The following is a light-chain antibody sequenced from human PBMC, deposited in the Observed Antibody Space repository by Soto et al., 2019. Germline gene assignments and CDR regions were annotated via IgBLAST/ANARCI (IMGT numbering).Light chain of an antibody. V-gene: IGKV1-5*01. CDR3: QQYYSYPWT. Sequence: DIQMTQSPSTRSATAGERVTITCRASQSISSWLAWYQHKPGKAPKLLIYDASNLDSGVPSRFSGSGSGTDFTLTISCLQSEDFATYYCQQYYSYPWTFGQGTKVDIK. CDR1: QSISSW. CDR2: DAS. J-gene: IGKJ1*01.